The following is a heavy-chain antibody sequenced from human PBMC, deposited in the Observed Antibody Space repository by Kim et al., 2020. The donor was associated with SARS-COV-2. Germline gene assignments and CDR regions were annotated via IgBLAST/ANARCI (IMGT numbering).Heavy chain of an antibody. J-gene: IGHJ4*02. D-gene: IGHD4-17*01. V-gene: IGHV3-21*01. CDR3: AGDYGDYAFDY. Sequence: IYYADSVKGRVTICRDNAKNSLYLQMNSLRAEDTAVYYCAGDYGDYAFDYWGQGTLVTVSS. CDR2: I.